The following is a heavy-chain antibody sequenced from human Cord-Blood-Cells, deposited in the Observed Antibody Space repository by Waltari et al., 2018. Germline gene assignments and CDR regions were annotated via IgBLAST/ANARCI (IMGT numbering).Heavy chain of an antibody. V-gene: IGHV1-2*02. CDR1: GYTFTGYY. J-gene: IGHJ3*02. CDR2: SNPNSGGT. CDR3: AREATIFGVVIILNAFDI. D-gene: IGHD3-3*01. Sequence: QVQLVQSGAEVKKPGASVKVSCKASGYTFTGYYMHWVRQAPGQGLEWMGWSNPNSGGTNDAQKVQGRVTMTRDTSISTAYMELSRLRSDDTAVYYCAREATIFGVVIILNAFDIWGQGTMVTVSS.